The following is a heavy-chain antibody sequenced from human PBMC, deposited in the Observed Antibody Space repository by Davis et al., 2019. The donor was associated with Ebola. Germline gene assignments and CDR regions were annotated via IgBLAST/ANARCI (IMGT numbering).Heavy chain of an antibody. CDR1: GFTFSSFSSHG. CDR2: IWYDGSEK. CDR3: AKRATVKVAGANYYNAMDV. Sequence: GESLKISCAASGFTFSSFSSHGMHWVRQAPGRGLDWVAIIWYDGSEKYYADSVKGRFTISRDNSKNTLYLQMNSLRAEDTAVFYCAKRATVKVAGANYYNAMDVWGKGTTVTVSS. V-gene: IGHV3-33*06. J-gene: IGHJ6*04. D-gene: IGHD6-19*01.